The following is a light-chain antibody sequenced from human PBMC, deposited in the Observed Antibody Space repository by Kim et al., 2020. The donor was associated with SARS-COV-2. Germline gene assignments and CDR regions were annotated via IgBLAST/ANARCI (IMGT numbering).Light chain of an antibody. CDR2: VNSDGSH. CDR1: SGRSNYA. Sequence: SAKLPCTLGSGRSNYAVAWQQQRAEKGPRYLMKVNSDGSHNKGDGIPDRFSGSASGAERYLTISSLQSEDEADYYCQTWGPGIRVFGGGTQLTVL. CDR3: QTWGPGIRV. V-gene: IGLV4-69*01. J-gene: IGLJ3*02.